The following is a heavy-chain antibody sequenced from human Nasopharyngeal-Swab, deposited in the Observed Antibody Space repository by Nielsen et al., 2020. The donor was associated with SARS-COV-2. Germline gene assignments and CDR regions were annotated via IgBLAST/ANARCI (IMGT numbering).Heavy chain of an antibody. CDR1: GFTFSDYD. CDR2: IGTGGDT. Sequence: ESLKISCAVSGFTFSDYDMHWVRQATGKGLEWVSAIGTGGDTYYPGSVKGRFTISRENAKNSLYLQMNSLRAGDTAVYYCARAPPHYDFWSGYTGGASYFDYWGQGTLVTVSS. D-gene: IGHD3-3*01. J-gene: IGHJ4*02. CDR3: ARAPPHYDFWSGYTGGASYFDY. V-gene: IGHV3-13*01.